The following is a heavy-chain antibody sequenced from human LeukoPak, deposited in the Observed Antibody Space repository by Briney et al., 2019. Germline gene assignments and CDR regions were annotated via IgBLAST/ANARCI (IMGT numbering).Heavy chain of an antibody. J-gene: IGHJ6*03. D-gene: IGHD3-10*01. CDR3: ARSDNYYGSRMEGFHYYHYMDV. CDR1: GFTFSDYN. Sequence: GGSLRLSCAASGFTFSDYNMRWIRQAPGKGLEWVSYISSSSNTVYYADSVKGRFTISRDNAKNSLYLQMNSLRAEDTAMYYCARSDNYYGSRMEGFHYYHYMDVWGKGTTVTVSS. CDR2: ISSSSNTV. V-gene: IGHV3-11*01.